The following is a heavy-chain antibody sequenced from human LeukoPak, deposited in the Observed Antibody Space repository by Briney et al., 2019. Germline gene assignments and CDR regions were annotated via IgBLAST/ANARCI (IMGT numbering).Heavy chain of an antibody. CDR2: ISGSGGST. D-gene: IGHD6-13*01. J-gene: IGHJ4*02. CDR3: ARRIAGAGSFDH. Sequence: PGGSLRLSCAASGFTLSCYAMSWVRQAPGKGLEWVSAISGSGGSTYYADSVEGRFTIARDNSKNTLYLQMNSLRAEDTAVYYCARRIAGAGSFDHGGQETLVTVSS. V-gene: IGHV3-23*01. CDR1: GFTLSCYA.